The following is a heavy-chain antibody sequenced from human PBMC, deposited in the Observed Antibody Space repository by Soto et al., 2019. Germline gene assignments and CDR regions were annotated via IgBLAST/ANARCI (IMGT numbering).Heavy chain of an antibody. V-gene: IGHV4-4*07. Sequence: SETLSLTCAVSGDSISSYYWIWLRQPAGKGLEWLGRVYIRGSTIYNPSLESRVAMSVDTSKNQFSLKLTSMTAADTAVYYCARGEYYGSGNYFDYWGQGTLVTVSS. CDR3: ARGEYYGSGNYFDY. CDR2: VYIRGST. CDR1: GDSISSYY. D-gene: IGHD3-10*01. J-gene: IGHJ4*02.